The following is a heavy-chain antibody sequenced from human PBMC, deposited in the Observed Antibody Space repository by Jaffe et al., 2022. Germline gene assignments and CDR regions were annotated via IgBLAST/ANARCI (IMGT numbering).Heavy chain of an antibody. CDR3: ATLSTIFGVVMRWFDP. V-gene: IGHV1-24*01. CDR1: GYTLTELS. J-gene: IGHJ5*02. D-gene: IGHD3-3*01. Sequence: QVQLVQSGAEVKKPGASVKVSCKVSGYTLTELSMHWVRQAPGKGLEWMGGFDPEDGETIYAQKFQGRVTMTEDTSTDTAYMELSSLRSEDTAVYYCATLSTIFGVVMRWFDPWGQGTLVTVSS. CDR2: FDPEDGET.